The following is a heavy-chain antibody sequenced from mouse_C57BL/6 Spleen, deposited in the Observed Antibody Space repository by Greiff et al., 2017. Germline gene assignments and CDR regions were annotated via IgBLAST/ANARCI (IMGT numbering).Heavy chain of an antibody. CDR2: IYPRDGRT. D-gene: IGHD2-3*01. CDR3: ARVYDGSHGDY. J-gene: IGHJ2*01. CDR1: GYTFTSYD. Sequence: VQGVESGPELVKPGASVKLSCKASGYTFTSYDINWVQQRPGQGLEWIGWIYPRDGRTKYNEKFKGKATLTVDTSSSTAYMELHSLTSEDSAVYFCARVYDGSHGDYWGQGTTLTVSS. V-gene: IGHV1-85*01.